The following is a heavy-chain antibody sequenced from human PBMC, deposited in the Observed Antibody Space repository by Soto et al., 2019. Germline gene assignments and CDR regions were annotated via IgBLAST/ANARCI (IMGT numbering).Heavy chain of an antibody. V-gene: IGHV4-59*12. J-gene: IGHJ5*02. D-gene: IGHD1-26*01. Sequence: PSETLSLTCTVSGGSISSYYWSWIRQPPGKGLEWIGYIYDSGSTNYNPSLKSRVTISVDTSKNQFSLKLSSVTAADTAVYYCAREVGDLGTRFDPWGQGNLVTVSS. CDR1: GGSISSYY. CDR2: IYDSGST. CDR3: AREVGDLGTRFDP.